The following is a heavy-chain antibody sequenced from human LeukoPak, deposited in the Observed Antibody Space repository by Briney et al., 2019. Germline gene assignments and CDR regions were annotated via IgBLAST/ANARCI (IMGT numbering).Heavy chain of an antibody. Sequence: ASVKVSCKASGYTFSNFDINWVRQATGQGPEWMGWMNPESGNTGYAQKVQGRVTITRDSSKSTAYMELISLRFEDTAIYYCTRAIRHPLLSDYWGQGTLVTVSS. D-gene: IGHD5-12*01. V-gene: IGHV1-8*01. CDR3: TRAIRHPLLSDY. CDR1: GYTFSNFD. CDR2: MNPESGNT. J-gene: IGHJ4*02.